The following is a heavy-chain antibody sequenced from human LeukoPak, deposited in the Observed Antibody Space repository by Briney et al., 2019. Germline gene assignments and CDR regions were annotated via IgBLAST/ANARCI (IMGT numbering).Heavy chain of an antibody. D-gene: IGHD1-26*01. CDR1: AFTLNIYT. CDR3: ARDSGSYWGYFDY. V-gene: IGHV3-30-3*01. CDR2: ISYDGSNK. Sequence: GRSLRLSCAASAFTLNIYTMHWVRQAPGKGLEWVAVISYDGSNKYYADSVKGRFTISRDNSKNTLYLQMNSLRGEDTAVYYCARDSGSYWGYFDYWGQGTLVAVSS. J-gene: IGHJ4*02.